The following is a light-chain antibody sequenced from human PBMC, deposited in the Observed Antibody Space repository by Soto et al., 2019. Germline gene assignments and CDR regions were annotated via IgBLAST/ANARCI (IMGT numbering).Light chain of an antibody. J-gene: IGLJ2*01. CDR1: SSNIGAGYD. V-gene: IGLV1-40*01. Sequence: QLVLTQPPSVSGAPGQRVTISCTGSSSNIGAGYDVHWYQQLPGTAPKLLIYGNSNRPSGVPDRFSGSKSGTSASLAITGLQAEDEADYYCQSYDSSFLFGGGTKLTVL. CDR3: QSYDSSFL. CDR2: GNS.